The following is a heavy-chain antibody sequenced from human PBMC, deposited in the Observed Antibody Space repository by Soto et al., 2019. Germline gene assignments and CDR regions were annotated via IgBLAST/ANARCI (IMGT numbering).Heavy chain of an antibody. J-gene: IGHJ5*02. CDR1: GGSISSSSYY. D-gene: IGHD6-13*01. V-gene: IGHV4-39*01. Sequence: SETLSLTCTVSGGSISSSSYYWGWIRQPPGKGLEWIGSIYYSGSTYYNPSLKSRVTISVDTSKNQFSLKLSSVTAADTAVYYCARRVKNLIAAARDNWFDPWGQGTLVTVSS. CDR3: ARRVKNLIAAARDNWFDP. CDR2: IYYSGST.